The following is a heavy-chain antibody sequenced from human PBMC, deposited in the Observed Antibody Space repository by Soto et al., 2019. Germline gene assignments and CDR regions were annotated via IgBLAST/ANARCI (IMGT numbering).Heavy chain of an antibody. CDR1: GGSISSYY. J-gene: IGHJ4*02. CDR3: ARGLPNYDFWSGYRTNFDY. CDR2: IYYSGST. V-gene: IGHV4-59*01. D-gene: IGHD3-3*01. Sequence: PSETLSLTCTVSGGSISSYYWSCIRQPPGKGLEWIGYIYYSGSTNYNPSLKSRVTISVDTSKNQFSLKLSSVTAADTAVYYCARGLPNYDFWSGYRTNFDYWGQGTLVTVSS.